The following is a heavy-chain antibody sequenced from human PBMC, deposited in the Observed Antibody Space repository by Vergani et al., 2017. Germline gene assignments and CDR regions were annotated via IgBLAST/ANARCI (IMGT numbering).Heavy chain of an antibody. J-gene: IGHJ1*01. CDR2: ISSSGSTI. V-gene: IGHV3-11*01. Sequence: VQLLESGGGLVKPGGSLRLSCAASGFTFSDYYMSWIRQAPGKGLEWVSYISSSGSTIYYADSVKGRFTISRDNAKNSLYLQMNSLRAEDTAVYYCATHSSSWYAEYFQHWGQGTLVTVSS. D-gene: IGHD6-13*01. CDR1: GFTFSDYY. CDR3: ATHSSSWYAEYFQH.